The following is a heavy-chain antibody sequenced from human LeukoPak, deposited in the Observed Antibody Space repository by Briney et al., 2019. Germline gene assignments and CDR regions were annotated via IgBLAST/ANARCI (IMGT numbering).Heavy chain of an antibody. V-gene: IGHV4-34*01. CDR2: INHSGIT. CDR3: ARSPYGMDV. CDR1: GGPFTTHY. Sequence: SETLSLTCSVHGGPFTTHYWSWIRQPPGKGLEWIGEINHSGITNFNPALKSRVAISVDTSKSQFSLKVNSVTAADTAVYYCARSPYGMDVWGQGTTVTVSS. J-gene: IGHJ6*02.